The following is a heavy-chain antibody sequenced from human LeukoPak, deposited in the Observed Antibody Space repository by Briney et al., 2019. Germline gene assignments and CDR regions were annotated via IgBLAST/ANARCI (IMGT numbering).Heavy chain of an antibody. V-gene: IGHV3-23*01. CDR3: AKGYARGGCSLAHCNPIDS. Sequence: GGSLRLSCAAFGFTFSIFAMTWVRQAPGKGLEWVSTFSPGGIRYAVPVKVRLALSRDASMSTLFQQMSRLRAEDPAIYYCAKGYARGGCSLAHCNPIDSWGQGTLVTVSS. D-gene: IGHD2-15*01. CDR2: FSPGGI. J-gene: IGHJ4*02. CDR1: GFTFSIFA.